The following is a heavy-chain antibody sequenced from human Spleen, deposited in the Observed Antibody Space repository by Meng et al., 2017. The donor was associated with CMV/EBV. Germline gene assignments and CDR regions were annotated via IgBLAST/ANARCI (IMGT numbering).Heavy chain of an antibody. V-gene: IGHV1-69*05. D-gene: IGHD6-6*01. CDR2: LIPIFGTA. Sequence: SVKVSCKASGGTFSSYAISWVRQAPGQGLEWMGGLIPIFGTANYAQKFQGRVTITTDESTSTAYMELSSLRSEDTAVYYCAGGLSRDSSSYPYWYFDLWGRGTLVTVSS. J-gene: IGHJ2*01. CDR1: GGTFSSYA. CDR3: AGGLSRDSSSYPYWYFDL.